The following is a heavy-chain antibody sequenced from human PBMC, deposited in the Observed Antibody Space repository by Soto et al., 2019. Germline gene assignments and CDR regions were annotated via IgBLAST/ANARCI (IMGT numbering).Heavy chain of an antibody. CDR3: ARSPAIVVVPAAIEDY. D-gene: IGHD2-2*01. CDR2: ISSSSSYI. V-gene: IGHV3-21*01. CDR1: GFTFSSYS. J-gene: IGHJ4*02. Sequence: EVQLVESGGGLVEPGGSLRLSCAASGFTFSSYSMNWVRQAPGKGLEWVSSISSSSSYIYYADSVKGRFTISRDNAKNSLYLQMNSLRAEDTAVYYCARSPAIVVVPAAIEDYWGQGTLVTVSS.